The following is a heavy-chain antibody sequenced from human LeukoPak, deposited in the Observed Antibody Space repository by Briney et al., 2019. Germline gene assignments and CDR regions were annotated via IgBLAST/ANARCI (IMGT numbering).Heavy chain of an antibody. D-gene: IGHD6-19*01. CDR2: INPSDGSR. V-gene: IGHV1-46*01. Sequence: GASVKISCKASVYTFTNYYMHWVRQAPGQGLEWMGIINPSDGSRSYAQKFQGRVTMTRDTSKSTVYMELSSLRSEDTAAYYCVRAYNREAVTGPTNAPFDYWGQGTLVPVSS. CDR1: VYTFTNYY. J-gene: IGHJ4*02. CDR3: VRAYNREAVTGPTNAPFDY.